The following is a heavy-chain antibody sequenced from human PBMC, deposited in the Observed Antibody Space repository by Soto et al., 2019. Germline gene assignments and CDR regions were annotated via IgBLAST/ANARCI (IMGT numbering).Heavy chain of an antibody. CDR1: GGSFSGYY. D-gene: IGHD2-2*01. Sequence: SETLSLTCAVYGGSFSGYYWSWIRQPPGKGLEWIGEINHSGSTNYNPSLKSRVTISVDTSKNQFSLKLSSVTAADTAVYYCARGLSIVVVPAVMPQHYYYYMDVWGKGTTVTVSS. CDR3: ARGLSIVVVPAVMPQHYYYYMDV. J-gene: IGHJ6*03. CDR2: INHSGST. V-gene: IGHV4-34*01.